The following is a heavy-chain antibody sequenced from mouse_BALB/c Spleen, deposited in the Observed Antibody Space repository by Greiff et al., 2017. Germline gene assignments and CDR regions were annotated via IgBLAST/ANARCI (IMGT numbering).Heavy chain of an antibody. D-gene: IGHD2-14*01. CDR2: IYPGNVNT. V-gene: IGHV1S56*01. CDR1: GYTFTSYY. Sequence: VQRVESGPELVKPGASVRISCKASGYTFTSYYIHWVKQRPGQGLEWIGWIYPGNVNTKYNEKFKGKATLTADKSSSTAYMQLSSLTSEDSAVYFCARAYYRYDGYAMDYWGQGTSVTVSS. CDR3: ARAYYRYDGYAMDY. J-gene: IGHJ4*01.